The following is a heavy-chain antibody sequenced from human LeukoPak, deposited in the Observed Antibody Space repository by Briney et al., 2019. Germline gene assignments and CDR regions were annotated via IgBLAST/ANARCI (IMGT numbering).Heavy chain of an antibody. V-gene: IGHV4-34*01. D-gene: IGHD3-10*01. CDR2: INHSGST. CDR3: AIITMVRGEGWFDP. CDR1: GGSITNGGYY. J-gene: IGHJ5*02. Sequence: SETLSLTCTVSGGSITNGGYYWSWIRQPPGKGLEWIGEINHSGSTNYNPSLKSRVTISVDTSKNQFSLKLSSVTAADTAVYYCAIITMVRGEGWFDPWGQGTLVTVSS.